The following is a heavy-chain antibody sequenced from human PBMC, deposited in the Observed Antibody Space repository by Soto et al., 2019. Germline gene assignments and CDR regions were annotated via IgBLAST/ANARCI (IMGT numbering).Heavy chain of an antibody. CDR2: ISYDGSNK. CDR3: ARDEDRWGFGESGGMDV. Sequence: QVQLVESGGGVVQPGRSLRLSCAASGFTFSSYAMHWVRQAPGKGLEWVAVISYDGSNKYYADSVKGRFTISRDNSKNTLYLQMNSLRAEDTAVYYCARDEDRWGFGESGGMDVWGQGTTVTVSS. CDR1: GFTFSSYA. V-gene: IGHV3-30-3*01. J-gene: IGHJ6*02. D-gene: IGHD3-10*01.